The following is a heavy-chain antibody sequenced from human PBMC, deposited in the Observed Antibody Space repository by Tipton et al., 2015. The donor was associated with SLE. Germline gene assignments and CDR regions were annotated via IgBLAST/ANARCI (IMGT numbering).Heavy chain of an antibody. J-gene: IGHJ3*02. Sequence: TLSLTCTVSGGSISSTSYYWGWIRQTPGKGLEWIGTIFYSGSTYYNPSLKSRLTIHVDTSTNQFSLELNSVTAADTAVYYCARRGYGVTIAGSFDIWGQGTMVTVSS. CDR2: IFYSGST. CDR1: GGSISSTSYY. CDR3: ARRGYGVTIAGSFDI. D-gene: IGHD2-15*01. V-gene: IGHV4-39*01.